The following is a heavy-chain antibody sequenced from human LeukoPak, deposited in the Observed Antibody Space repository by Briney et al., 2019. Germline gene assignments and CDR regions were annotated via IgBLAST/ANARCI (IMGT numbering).Heavy chain of an antibody. J-gene: IGHJ4*02. D-gene: IGHD3-10*01. V-gene: IGHV4-30-2*01. Sequence: SETLSLTCAVSGGSISSGGYSWSWIRQPPGKGLEWIGYIYHSGSTYYNPSLKSRVTISVDRSKNQFSLKPSSVTAADTAVYSCARVAPAIPCYYGSIDYWGQGTLVTVSS. CDR3: ARVAPAIPCYYGSIDY. CDR1: GGSISSGGYS. CDR2: IYHSGST.